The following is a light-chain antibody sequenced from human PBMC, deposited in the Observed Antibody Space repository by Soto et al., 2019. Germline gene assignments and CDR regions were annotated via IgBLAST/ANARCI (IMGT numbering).Light chain of an antibody. Sequence: DIVLTQSPGTLSLSPGESATLSCRASRSINNNYLAWYQQKPCLAPGLIIYGAYTRATGVPDRFSGSGSGTDFTLTISRLEPGDFAVYYCQQYSSPPPITCGQGTRLEIK. V-gene: IGKV3-20*01. CDR2: GAY. CDR3: QQYSSPPPIT. CDR1: RSINNNY. J-gene: IGKJ5*01.